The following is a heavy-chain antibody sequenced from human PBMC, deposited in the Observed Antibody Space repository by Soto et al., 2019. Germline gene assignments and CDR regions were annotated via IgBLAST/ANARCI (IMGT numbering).Heavy chain of an antibody. J-gene: IGHJ6*03. CDR3: ASGYDFWSGGAYMDV. D-gene: IGHD3-3*01. Sequence: QVQLVQSGAEVKKPGASVKVSCKASGYAFTSYAMHWVRQAPGQRLEWMGWINAGNGNTKYSQKFQGRVTITRDTSASTAYMELSSLRSEDTAVYYCASGYDFWSGGAYMDVWGKGTTVTVSS. V-gene: IGHV1-3*01. CDR2: INAGNGNT. CDR1: GYAFTSYA.